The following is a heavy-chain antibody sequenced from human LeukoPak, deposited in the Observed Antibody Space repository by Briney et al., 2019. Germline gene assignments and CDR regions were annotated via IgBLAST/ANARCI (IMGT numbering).Heavy chain of an antibody. CDR2: INPDSDGT. J-gene: IGHJ3*02. V-gene: IGHV1-2*02. CDR3: ARPHDGGSYSNDAFDI. D-gene: IGHD1-26*01. CDR1: GYTFIGYS. Sequence: ASVKVSCKASGYTFIGYSIHWVRQAPGQGLEWMGWINPDSDGTRYSQKFQGRVTMTRDTSINTVYMELSRLRSDDTAVYYCARPHDGGSYSNDAFDIWGQGTMVTVSS.